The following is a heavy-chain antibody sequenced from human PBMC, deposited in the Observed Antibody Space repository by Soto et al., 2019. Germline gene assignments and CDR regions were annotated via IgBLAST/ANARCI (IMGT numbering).Heavy chain of an antibody. CDR3: AKLRTDYDFWSDDYYYYYMDV. V-gene: IGHV3-30*18. CDR1: GFTFSSYG. J-gene: IGHJ6*03. D-gene: IGHD3-3*01. Sequence: GGSLRLSCAASGFTFSSYGMHWVRQAPGKGLEWVAVISYDGSNKYYADSVKGRFTISRDNSKNTLYLQMNSLRAEDTAVYYCAKLRTDYDFWSDDYYYYYMDVWGKGTTVTVSS. CDR2: ISYDGSNK.